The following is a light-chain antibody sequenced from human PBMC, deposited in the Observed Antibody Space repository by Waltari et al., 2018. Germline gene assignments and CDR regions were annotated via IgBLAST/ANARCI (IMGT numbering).Light chain of an antibody. V-gene: IGLV2-14*01. CDR2: EVI. Sequence: QSALTQPASVSGSPGQSIAISCTGTSSDVDVYNSVSWYQQHPGKAPNLVIYEVINRPSGVSNRFSGSKSGNTASLAISGLQPEDEADYYCCSYTTSSLSYVFGPGTKVTVL. CDR3: CSYTTSSLSYV. CDR1: SSDVDVYNS. J-gene: IGLJ1*01.